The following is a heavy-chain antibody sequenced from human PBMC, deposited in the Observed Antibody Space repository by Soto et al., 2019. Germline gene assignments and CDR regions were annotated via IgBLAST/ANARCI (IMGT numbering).Heavy chain of an antibody. CDR3: ARQGQQLVLICYYYGMDV. D-gene: IGHD6-13*01. V-gene: IGHV4-39*01. CDR2: IYYSWNT. Sequence: RIRQPPGKGLEWIGSIYYSWNTYYNPSLKSRVTISVDTSKNQFSLKLSSVTAADTAVYYCARQGQQLVLICYYYGMDVWGQGTTVTVSS. J-gene: IGHJ6*02.